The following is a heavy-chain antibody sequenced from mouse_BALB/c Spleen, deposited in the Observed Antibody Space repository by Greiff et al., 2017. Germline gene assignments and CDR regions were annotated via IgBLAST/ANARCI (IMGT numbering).Heavy chain of an antibody. CDR2: IYYSGTI. CDR3: AREDGFRYYYAMDY. CDR1: GISITTGNYR. V-gene: IGHV3-5*02. Sequence: EVQLQQSGPGLVKPSQTVSLTCTVTGISITTGNYRWSWIRQFPGNKLEWIGYIYYSGTITYNPSLTSRTTITRDTSKNQFFLEMNSLTAEDTATYYCAREDGFRYYYAMDYWGQGTSVTVSS. J-gene: IGHJ4*01.